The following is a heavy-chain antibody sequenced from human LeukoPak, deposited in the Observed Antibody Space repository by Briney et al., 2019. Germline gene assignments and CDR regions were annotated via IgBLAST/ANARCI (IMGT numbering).Heavy chain of an antibody. D-gene: IGHD2-21*02. CDR2: IIPIFGTA. J-gene: IGHJ6*02. CDR3: ATPYCGGDCYHYYYYGMDV. V-gene: IGHV1-69*13. CDR1: GGTFSSYA. Sequence: GASVKVFCKASGGTFSSYAISWVRQAPGQGLEWMGGIIPIFGTANYAQKFQGRVTITADESTSTAYMELSSLRSEDTAVYYCATPYCGGDCYHYYYYGMDVWGQGTTVTVSS.